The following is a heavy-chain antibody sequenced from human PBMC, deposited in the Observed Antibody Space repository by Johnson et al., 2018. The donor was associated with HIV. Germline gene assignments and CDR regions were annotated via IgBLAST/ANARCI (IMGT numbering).Heavy chain of an antibody. CDR2: ISGSGDST. V-gene: IGHV3-20*04. J-gene: IGHJ3*02. CDR1: GFTFDDYG. Sequence: VQLVESGGGVVRPGGSLRLSCAASGFTFDDYGMSWVRQAPGKGLEWVSGISGSGDSTYYADSVKGRFTISRDNAKNSLYLQMNSLRAEDTAVYYCARAHYGSGSLDIWGQGTMVTVS. D-gene: IGHD3-10*01. CDR3: ARAHYGSGSLDI.